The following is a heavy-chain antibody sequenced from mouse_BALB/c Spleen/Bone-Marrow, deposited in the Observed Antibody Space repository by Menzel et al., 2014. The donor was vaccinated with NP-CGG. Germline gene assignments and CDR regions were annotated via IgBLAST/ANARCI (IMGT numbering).Heavy chain of an antibody. CDR1: GYIFTNYW. J-gene: IGHJ4*01. CDR2: INPTNGRS. Sequence: SGAELVKPGASVKLSCKASGYIFTNYWMHWVKQRPGQGLSWIGEINPTNGRSNYNEKFKSKATLTVDKSSSTAYMQFSSLTSEDSAVYYCARRGDYYGAMDYWGQGTSVTVSS. V-gene: IGHV1S81*02. CDR3: ARRGDYYGAMDY. D-gene: IGHD1-1*01.